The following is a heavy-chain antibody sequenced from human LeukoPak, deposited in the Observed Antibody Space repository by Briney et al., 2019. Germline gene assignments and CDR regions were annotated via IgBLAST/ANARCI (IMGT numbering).Heavy chain of an antibody. J-gene: IGHJ6*02. CDR1: GFTFSTYG. CDR2: ISYDGSNK. CDR3: AKGSPDRITMASYGMDV. V-gene: IGHV3-30*18. Sequence: GGSLRLSCAASGFTFSTYGMHWVRQAPGKGLEWVAVISYDGSNKYYADSVKGRFTISRDNSKNTLYLQMNSLRAEDTAVYYCAKGSPDRITMASYGMDVWGQGTTVTVSS. D-gene: IGHD3-10*01.